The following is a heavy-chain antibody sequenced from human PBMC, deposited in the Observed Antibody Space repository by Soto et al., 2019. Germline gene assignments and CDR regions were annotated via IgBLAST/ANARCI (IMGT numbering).Heavy chain of an antibody. V-gene: IGHV1-3*01. CDR2: INPDNGDT. CDR1: GYAFSTYA. D-gene: IGHD3-16*01. CDR3: ARRLKGDFSNGLEV. J-gene: IGHJ6*02. Sequence: ASVKVSCKASGYAFSTYAIHWVRQAPGQSLEWMGWINPDNGDTKSSQKFQGRVTITRDTSASTVHMELNSLKSEDMAVYYCARRLKGDFSNGLEVWGQGTTVTVSS.